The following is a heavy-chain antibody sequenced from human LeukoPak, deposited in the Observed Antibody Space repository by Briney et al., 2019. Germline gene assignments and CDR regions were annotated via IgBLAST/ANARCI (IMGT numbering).Heavy chain of an antibody. Sequence: GGSLRLSCAASGFTFSGSAMHWVRQASGKGLEWVGRIRSKANSYATAYAASVKGRFTTSRDDSKNTAYLQMNRLKTEDTAVYYCTRHGSSSGGGGQGTLVTVSS. CDR1: GFTFSGSA. CDR2: IRSKANSYAT. D-gene: IGHD6-6*01. V-gene: IGHV3-73*01. J-gene: IGHJ4*02. CDR3: TRHGSSSGG.